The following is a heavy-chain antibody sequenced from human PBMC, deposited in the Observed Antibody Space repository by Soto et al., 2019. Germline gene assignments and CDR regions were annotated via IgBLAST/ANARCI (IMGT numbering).Heavy chain of an antibody. CDR1: GYSFTSYW. Sequence: GGSLEISCKGSGYSFTSYWISCVRQMPGKGLEWIGMLDPSDSYTNYSPSFQGHVTISADKSISTAYLQWSSLKASDTAMYYCARSFSRGNYYEGSGNRIDYYGMEVWGQGTTVTVS. CDR3: ARSFSRGNYYEGSGNRIDYYGMEV. J-gene: IGHJ6*02. CDR2: LDPSDSYT. V-gene: IGHV5-10-1*01. D-gene: IGHD3-22*01.